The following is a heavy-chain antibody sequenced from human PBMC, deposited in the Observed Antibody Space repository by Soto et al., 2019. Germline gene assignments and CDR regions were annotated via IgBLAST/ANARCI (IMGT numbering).Heavy chain of an antibody. D-gene: IGHD2-2*01. CDR3: ARDEGIVVVPAALSVTSYGMDV. V-gene: IGHV1-2*02. J-gene: IGHJ6*01. CDR2: INPNSGGT. Sequence: ASVKVSCKASGYTFTGYYMHWVRQAPGQGLEWMGWINPNSGGTNYAQKFQGRVTMTRDTSISTAYMELSRLRSDDTAVYYCARDEGIVVVPAALSVTSYGMDVWGQGTTVIVSS. CDR1: GYTFTGYY.